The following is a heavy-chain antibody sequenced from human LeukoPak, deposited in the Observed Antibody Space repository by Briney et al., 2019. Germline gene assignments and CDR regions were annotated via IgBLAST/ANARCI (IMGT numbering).Heavy chain of an antibody. Sequence: SQTLSLTCAVSGGSISSGGYYWSWIRQPPGKGLEWIGYIYHSGSTYYNPSLKSRVTISVDTSKNQFSLKLSSVTAADTAVYYCASDILTGYFPDYFDYWGQGTLVTVSS. CDR1: GGSISSGGYY. CDR2: IYHSGST. J-gene: IGHJ4*02. D-gene: IGHD3-9*01. V-gene: IGHV4-30-2*01. CDR3: ASDILTGYFPDYFDY.